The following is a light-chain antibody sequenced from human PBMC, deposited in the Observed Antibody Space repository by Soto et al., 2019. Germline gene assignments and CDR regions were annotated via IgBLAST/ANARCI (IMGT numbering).Light chain of an antibody. CDR3: LLYYGGVYV. CDR1: TGAVTSDHY. J-gene: IGLJ1*01. Sequence: QAVVTQEPSLTVSPGGTVTLTCTSSTGAVTSDHYPNWFQQKPGQAPRSLIYSISNRHSWTPARFSGSLLGAKAALTLSGVQPEDEAEYYCLLYYGGVYVFGTGTKVTAL. V-gene: IGLV7-43*01. CDR2: SIS.